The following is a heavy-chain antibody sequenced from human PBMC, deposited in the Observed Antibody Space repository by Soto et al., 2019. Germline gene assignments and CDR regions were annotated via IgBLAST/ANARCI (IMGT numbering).Heavy chain of an antibody. Sequence: QVQLVESGGGVVQPGRSLRLSCAASGFTFSSYGMHWVRQAPGKGLEWVAVIWYDGSNKYYADSVKGRFTISRDNSKNTLYLQMNSLRAEDTAVYYCARFGGLGGLLIVSTDEGFVYWGQGTLVTVSS. D-gene: IGHD5-12*01. CDR2: IWYDGSNK. CDR3: ARFGGLGGLLIVSTDEGFVY. V-gene: IGHV3-33*01. J-gene: IGHJ4*02. CDR1: GFTFSSYG.